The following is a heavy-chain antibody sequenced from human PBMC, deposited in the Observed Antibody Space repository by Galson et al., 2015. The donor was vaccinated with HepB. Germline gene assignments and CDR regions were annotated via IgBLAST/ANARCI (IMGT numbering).Heavy chain of an antibody. J-gene: IGHJ5*02. D-gene: IGHD6-13*01. CDR2: IYTSGST. Sequence: ETLSLTCTVSGGSISSYYWSWIRQPAGKGLEWIGRIYTSGSTNYNPSLRSRVTMSVDTSKNQSSLKLSSVTAADTAVYYCARGNGIADNNWFDPWGQGTLVTVSS. V-gene: IGHV4-4*07. CDR3: ARGNGIADNNWFDP. CDR1: GGSISSYY.